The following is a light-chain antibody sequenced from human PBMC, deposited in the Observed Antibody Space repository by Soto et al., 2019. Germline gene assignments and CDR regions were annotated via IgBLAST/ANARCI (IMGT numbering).Light chain of an antibody. J-gene: IGKJ4*01. V-gene: IGKV4-1*01. CDR2: WAS. CDR1: KSVLYSPNNRDY. CDR3: QQYDETPLT. Sequence: DIVMTQSPDSLAVSLGERPTINCKSXKSVLYSPNNRDYLAWYQQKPGQHNKMLITWASTRESGVPDRFSGSGSGTDFTLTINGLQAEDVAIYYCQQYDETPLTFGGGTKVDIK.